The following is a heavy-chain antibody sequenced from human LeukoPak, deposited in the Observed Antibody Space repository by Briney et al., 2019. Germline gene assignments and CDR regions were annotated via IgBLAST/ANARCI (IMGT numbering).Heavy chain of an antibody. Sequence: ASVKVPCKASGYTFTRYNISWVRRAPGQGLEWMGWISPPSGNTSYAQKFQGRVTLTTNTSTNTAYMELSSLTSEDTAVNYCARGRKGRGLIISVYWGQGTLVTVSS. D-gene: IGHD3-10*01. CDR2: ISPPSGNT. CDR3: ARGRKGRGLIISVY. J-gene: IGHJ4*02. CDR1: GYTFTRYN. V-gene: IGHV1-8*01.